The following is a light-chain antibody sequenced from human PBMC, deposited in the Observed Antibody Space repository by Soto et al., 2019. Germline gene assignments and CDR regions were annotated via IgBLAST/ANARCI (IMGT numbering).Light chain of an antibody. CDR3: QQRSKWPPLFT. Sequence: EIVLTQSPATLSLSPGERATLSCRASQSVSSFLAWYQQKPGQAPRLLIYDASKRATGIPARFSGSGSGTGFPLTISFLEPEDFSIYYRQQRSKWPPLFTFGPGTKVDIK. CDR2: DAS. V-gene: IGKV3-11*01. CDR1: QSVSSF. J-gene: IGKJ3*01.